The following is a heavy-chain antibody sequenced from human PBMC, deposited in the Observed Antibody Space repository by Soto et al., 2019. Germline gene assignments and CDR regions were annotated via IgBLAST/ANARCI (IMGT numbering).Heavy chain of an antibody. CDR3: ARDDDFVVVLAAIKWSYGMDV. CDR2: IIPIFGTA. J-gene: IGHJ6*02. V-gene: IGHV1-69*01. CDR1: GGTFSSYA. Sequence: QVQLVQSGAEVKKPGSSVKVSCKASGGTFSSYAISWVRQAPGQGLEWMGGIIPIFGTANYAQKFQGRVTITADESTSTAYMELSSLRSEDTAVYYCARDDDFVVVLAAIKWSYGMDVWGQGTTVTVSS. D-gene: IGHD2-2*02.